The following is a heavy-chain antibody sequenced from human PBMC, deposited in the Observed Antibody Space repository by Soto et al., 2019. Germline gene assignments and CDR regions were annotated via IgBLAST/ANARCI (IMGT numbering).Heavy chain of an antibody. V-gene: IGHV4-34*01. Sequence: PSETLSLTCAVYGGSFSGYYWSWIRQPPGKGLEWIGEINHSGSTNYNPSLKSRVTISVDTSKNQFSLKLSSVTAADTAVYYCARGPIFWGYYYYYYGMDVWGQGTTVPVSS. J-gene: IGHJ6*02. CDR1: GGSFSGYY. CDR3: ARGPIFWGYYYYYYGMDV. CDR2: INHSGST. D-gene: IGHD7-27*01.